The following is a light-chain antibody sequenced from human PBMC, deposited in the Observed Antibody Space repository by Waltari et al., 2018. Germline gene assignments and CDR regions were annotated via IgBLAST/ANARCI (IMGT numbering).Light chain of an antibody. CDR3: QQRSNWPGT. Sequence: EIGLTQSPAPLSLSPGERATLSCRASQSVSSYLAWYQQKPGQAPRLLIYDASNRATGIPARFSGSGSGTDFTLTISSLEPEDFAVYYCQQRSNWPGTFGQGTKVEIK. CDR1: QSVSSY. V-gene: IGKV3-11*01. CDR2: DAS. J-gene: IGKJ1*01.